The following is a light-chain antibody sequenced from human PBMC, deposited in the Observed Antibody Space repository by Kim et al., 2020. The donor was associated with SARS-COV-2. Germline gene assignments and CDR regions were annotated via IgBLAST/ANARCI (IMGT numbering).Light chain of an antibody. CDR1: QSVGNY. Sequence: LSLSPGESATLACRASQSVGNYLAWYQQKPGQAPRLLSTDASNRATDIPARFSGSGSGTDFTLTISSLEPEDFAVYYCQQRSNWYTFGQGTKLEIK. J-gene: IGKJ2*01. CDR3: QQRSNWYT. CDR2: DAS. V-gene: IGKV3-11*01.